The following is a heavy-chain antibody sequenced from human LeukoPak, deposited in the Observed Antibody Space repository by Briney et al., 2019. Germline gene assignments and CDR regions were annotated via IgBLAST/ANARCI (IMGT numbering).Heavy chain of an antibody. CDR1: GFTFSRYW. CDR3: AKASTHYYGSGSYEDPYYYYYMDV. J-gene: IGHJ6*03. D-gene: IGHD3-10*01. CDR2: INTDGSST. V-gene: IGHV3-74*01. Sequence: PGGSLRLSCAASGFTFSRYWMHWVRQAPRKGLVWVSRINTDGSSTSYADSVKGRFTISRDNSKNTLYLQMNSLRAEDTAVYYCAKASTHYYGSGSYEDPYYYYYMDVWGKGTTVTVSS.